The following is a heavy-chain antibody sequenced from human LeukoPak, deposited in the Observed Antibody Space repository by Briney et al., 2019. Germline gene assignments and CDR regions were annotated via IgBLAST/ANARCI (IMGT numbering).Heavy chain of an antibody. D-gene: IGHD3-22*01. Sequence: SVKVSCKASGGTFSSYAISWVRQAPGQGLEWMGGIIPIFGTANYAQKFRGRVTITADESTSTAYMELSSLRSEDTAVYYCARGDTMIVVDPFYFDYWGQGTLVTVSS. CDR2: IIPIFGTA. J-gene: IGHJ4*02. CDR3: ARGDTMIVVDPFYFDY. CDR1: GGTFSSYA. V-gene: IGHV1-69*13.